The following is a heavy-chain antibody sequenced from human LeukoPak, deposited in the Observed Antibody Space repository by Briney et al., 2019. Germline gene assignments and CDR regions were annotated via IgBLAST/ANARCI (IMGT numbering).Heavy chain of an antibody. J-gene: IGHJ4*02. CDR2: INAGNANA. Sequence: ASVKVSCKASGYTFTSYAMHWVRQAPGQRLEWMGWINAGNANAKYSQKFQGRVTITRDTSASTAYMELSSLRSEDTAVYYCARAWELLSFDYWGQGTLVTVSS. D-gene: IGHD1-26*01. CDR1: GYTFTSYA. V-gene: IGHV1-3*01. CDR3: ARAWELLSFDY.